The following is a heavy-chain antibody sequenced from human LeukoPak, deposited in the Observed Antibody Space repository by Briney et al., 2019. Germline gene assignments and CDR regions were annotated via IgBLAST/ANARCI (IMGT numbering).Heavy chain of an antibody. J-gene: IGHJ4*02. Sequence: GGSLRLSCAASGLTFSSYAMSWVRQAPGKGLEWVSAISGSGGSTYYADSVKGRFTISRDNSKNTLYLQMNSLRAEDTAVYYCAKGRWNDFWSGYYADYWGQGTLVTVSS. CDR1: GLTFSSYA. D-gene: IGHD3-3*01. CDR2: ISGSGGST. V-gene: IGHV3-23*01. CDR3: AKGRWNDFWSGYYADY.